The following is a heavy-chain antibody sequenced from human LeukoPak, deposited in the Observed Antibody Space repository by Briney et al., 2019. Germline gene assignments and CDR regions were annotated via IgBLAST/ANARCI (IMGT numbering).Heavy chain of an antibody. V-gene: IGHV3-7*01. D-gene: IGHD3-3*01. CDR3: ATDRGWRTSGYYLYYFEY. J-gene: IGHJ4*02. CDR1: GFIFTNYF. CDR2: IKHDGSEK. Sequence: GGSLRLSCAASGFIFTNYFMSWVRQAPGKGLEWVASIKHDGSEKYYVDSVRGRFTISRDNTMNSLYLQMSSPRAEDTAVYYCATDRGWRTSGYYLYYFEYRGQGTLVTYSS.